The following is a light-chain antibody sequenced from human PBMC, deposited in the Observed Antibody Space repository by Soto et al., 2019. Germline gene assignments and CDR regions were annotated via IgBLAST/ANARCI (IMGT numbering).Light chain of an antibody. J-gene: IGKJ1*01. CDR3: QQSYTTPWT. CDR1: QDIGSW. Sequence: DIQVATSPSSLSASVGDRVTITCLAGQDIGSWLTWYQHKPGKAPKLLISTASSLQSGVPSRFSGSGSGTDFTLTISSLHPDDFATYFCQQSYTTPWTFGQGTKVDI. CDR2: TAS. V-gene: IGKV1-39*01.